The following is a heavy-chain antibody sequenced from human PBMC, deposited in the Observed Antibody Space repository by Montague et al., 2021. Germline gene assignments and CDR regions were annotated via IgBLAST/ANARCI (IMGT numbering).Heavy chain of an antibody. CDR3: ARGNGAMLS. Sequence: SETLSLTCTVYGGSHGSYYWSWIRQPPGKGPESVGYIYLSGSTAYNPSLKRRVTISLDTSRNQFSLTLTSVTAADTAVYYCARGNGAMLSWGQGILVTVSS. J-gene: IGHJ5*02. D-gene: IGHD3-10*02. V-gene: IGHV4-59*13. CDR1: GGSHGSYY. CDR2: IYLSGST.